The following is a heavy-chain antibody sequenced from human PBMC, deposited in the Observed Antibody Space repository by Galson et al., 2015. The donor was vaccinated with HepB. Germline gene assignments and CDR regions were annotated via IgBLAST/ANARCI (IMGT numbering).Heavy chain of an antibody. D-gene: IGHD4-17*01. J-gene: IGHJ4*02. CDR2: IYWDDDK. CDR3: AHRGPSGTVTIGGFDY. V-gene: IGHV2-5*02. CDR1: GFSLSTSGVG. Sequence: PALVKPTQTLTLTCSFSGFSLSTSGVGVGRIRQPPGKALEWLALIYWDDDKRYSPSLKSRLTITKDTSKNQVVLTMTNMDPVDTATYYCAHRGPSGTVTIGGFDYWGQGTLVTVSS.